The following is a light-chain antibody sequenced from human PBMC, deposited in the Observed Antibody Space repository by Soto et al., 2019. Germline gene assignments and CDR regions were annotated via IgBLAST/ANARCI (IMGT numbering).Light chain of an antibody. V-gene: IGLV2-14*01. J-gene: IGLJ2*01. CDR2: EVS. Sequence: QSALTPPASVSGSPGQSSTISCTGTSSDIGTYKYGSWFQHHPGKAPKLIIFEVSKRPSGISDRFSGFKSANTAYLTISGVQPEDEADYHCSSYTTIKTVVFGGGTKLTVL. CDR3: SSYTTIKTVV. CDR1: SSDIGTYKY.